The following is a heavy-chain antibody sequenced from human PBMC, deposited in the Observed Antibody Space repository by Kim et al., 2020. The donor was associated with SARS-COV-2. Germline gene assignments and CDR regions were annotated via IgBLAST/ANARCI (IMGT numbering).Heavy chain of an antibody. CDR2: IYYSGST. Sequence: SETLSLTCTVSGGSISSGGYYWSWIRQHPGKGLEWIGYIYYSGSTYYNPSLKSRVTISVDTSKNQFSLKLSSVTAADTAVYYCAREILDAGDCWFDPWGQGTLVTVSS. D-gene: IGHD7-27*01. V-gene: IGHV4-31*03. CDR1: GGSISSGGYY. J-gene: IGHJ5*02. CDR3: AREILDAGDCWFDP.